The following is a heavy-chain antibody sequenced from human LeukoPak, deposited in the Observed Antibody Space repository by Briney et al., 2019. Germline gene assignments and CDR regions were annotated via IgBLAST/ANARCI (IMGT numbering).Heavy chain of an antibody. CDR2: IRSKASSYAT. J-gene: IGHJ4*02. D-gene: IGHD3-10*01. V-gene: IGHV3-73*01. Sequence: GGSLRLSCAASGFTFCGSAMHWVRQASGKGLEWVGRIRSKASSYATAYAASVKGRFTISRDDSKNTAYLQMNSLKTEDTAVYYCTRLPDYYGSGSFDYWGQGTLVTVSS. CDR1: GFTFCGSA. CDR3: TRLPDYYGSGSFDY.